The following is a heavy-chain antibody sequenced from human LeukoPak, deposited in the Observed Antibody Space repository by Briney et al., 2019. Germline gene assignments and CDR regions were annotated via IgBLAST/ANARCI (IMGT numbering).Heavy chain of an antibody. D-gene: IGHD2-8*01. CDR1: GFAFSSCA. CDR2: ISGSGAGT. V-gene: IGHV3-23*01. Sequence: GGSLRLSCAVSGFAFSSCAMNWVRQAPGKGLEWVSGISGSGAGTYYADSVKGRFTISRDNSKNTLYLQMNSLRAEDTAVYYCAKMVREFYTISYYFDYWGQGTLVTVSS. CDR3: AKMVREFYTISYYFDY. J-gene: IGHJ4*02.